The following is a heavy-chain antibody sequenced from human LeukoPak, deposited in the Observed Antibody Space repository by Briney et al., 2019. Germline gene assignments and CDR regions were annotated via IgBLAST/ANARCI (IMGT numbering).Heavy chain of an antibody. J-gene: IGHJ4*02. CDR1: GYSISSDYY. Sequence: SETLSLTCAVSGYSISSDYYWGWIRQPPGKGLEWIGSIFHSGSTYYNPSLKSRVTISVDTSKNQFSLRLSSVTAADTAVYYCARANYIAARPYYFDYWGQGTLVTVSS. D-gene: IGHD6-6*01. CDR3: ARANYIAARPYYFDY. CDR2: IFHSGST. V-gene: IGHV4-38-2*01.